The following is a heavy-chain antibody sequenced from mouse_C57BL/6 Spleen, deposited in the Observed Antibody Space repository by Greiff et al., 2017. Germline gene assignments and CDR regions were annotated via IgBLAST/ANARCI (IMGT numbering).Heavy chain of an antibody. V-gene: IGHV6-3*01. CDR3: TVGITTVVATPAY. CDR1: GFTFSNYW. CDR2: IRLKSDNYAT. J-gene: IGHJ3*01. D-gene: IGHD1-1*01. Sequence: EVKVVESGGGLVQPGGSMKLSCVASGFTFSNYWMNWVRQSPEQGLEWVAQIRLKSDNYATHYAESVKGRFPISRDDSKSSVYLQMNNLRAEDTGIYYCTVGITTVVATPAYWGQGTLVTVSA.